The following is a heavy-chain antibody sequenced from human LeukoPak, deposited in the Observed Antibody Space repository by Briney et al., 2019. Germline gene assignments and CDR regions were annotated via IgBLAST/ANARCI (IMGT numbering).Heavy chain of an antibody. D-gene: IGHD6-13*01. V-gene: IGHV1-69*13. J-gene: IGHJ6*03. CDR1: GGTFSSYA. CDR2: IIPIFGTA. CDR3: AREDKKAAAGTGVPYYYYYMDV. Sequence: ASVKVSCKASGGTFSSYAISWVRQAPGQGLEWMGGIIPIFGTANYAQKFQGRVTITADESTSTAYMELSSLRSEDTAVYYCAREDKKAAAGTGVPYYYYYMDVWGKGTTVTVSS.